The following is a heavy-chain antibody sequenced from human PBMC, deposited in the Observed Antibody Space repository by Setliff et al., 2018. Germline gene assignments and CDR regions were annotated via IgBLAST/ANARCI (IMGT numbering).Heavy chain of an antibody. CDR3: ARHNTNLQPNDY. CDR1: GFTFSSNN. Sequence: GGFLRLSCAASGFTFSSNNMHWVRQAPGKGLEWVSSISGSGTYTYTADSVKGRFTISRDNAKNSLYLQMNSLRAEDTAVYFCARHNTNLQPNDYWGQGTLVTVS. J-gene: IGHJ4*02. V-gene: IGHV3-21*01. CDR2: ISGSGTYT. D-gene: IGHD1-1*01.